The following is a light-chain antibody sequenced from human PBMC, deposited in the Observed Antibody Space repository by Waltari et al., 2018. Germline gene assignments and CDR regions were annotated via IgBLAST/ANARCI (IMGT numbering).Light chain of an antibody. CDR3: QQYYETPRT. J-gene: IGKJ1*01. CDR1: QGISNS. Sequence: DLQMTQSPSSLSASVGGRVTITCRASQGISNSLAWYQQTPEKAPKLLLYEASKLESGVPSRFSGGGSGTDFSLTISSLQPEDFATYYCQQYYETPRTFGQGTKVEIK. V-gene: IGKV1-NL1*01. CDR2: EAS.